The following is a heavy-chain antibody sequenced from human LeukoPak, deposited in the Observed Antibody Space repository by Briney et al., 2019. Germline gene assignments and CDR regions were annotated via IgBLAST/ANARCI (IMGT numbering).Heavy chain of an antibody. Sequence: GGSLRLSCAASGFTFSSYSMNWVRQAPGKGLEWVSSISSRSSYIYSADSVKGRFTISRDNAKNSLYLQMNNLRAEDTAVYFCARDALRYSGSFDDFDYWGQGTLVTVSS. V-gene: IGHV3-21*01. D-gene: IGHD6-6*01. CDR3: ARDALRYSGSFDDFDY. J-gene: IGHJ4*02. CDR1: GFTFSSYS. CDR2: ISSRSSYI.